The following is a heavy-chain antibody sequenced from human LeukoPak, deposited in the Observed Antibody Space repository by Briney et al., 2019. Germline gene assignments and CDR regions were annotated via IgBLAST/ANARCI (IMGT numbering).Heavy chain of an antibody. Sequence: PGRSLRLSCAASGFTFSSYAMHWVRQAPGKGLEWVAVISYDGSNKYYADSVKGRFTISRDNSKNTLYLQMNSLRAEDTAVYYCARGLITRVPHAFDIWGQGTMVTVSS. V-gene: IGHV3-30-3*01. CDR2: ISYDGSNK. D-gene: IGHD2-2*01. CDR1: GFTFSSYA. J-gene: IGHJ3*02. CDR3: ARGLITRVPHAFDI.